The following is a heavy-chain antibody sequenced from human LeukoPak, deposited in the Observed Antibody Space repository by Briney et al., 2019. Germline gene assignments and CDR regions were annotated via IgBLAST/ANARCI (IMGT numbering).Heavy chain of an antibody. D-gene: IGHD3-10*01. CDR1: GFTFSSYS. CDR2: IRFDGSNK. Sequence: GGSLRLSCAASGFTFSSYSMNWVRQAPGKGLEWVAFIRFDGSNKYYADSVKGRFTISRDNSKNALYLQMNSLRVEDTAVYYCTKDRLRGSGSFPLDYWGQGTLVTVSS. CDR3: TKDRLRGSGSFPLDY. V-gene: IGHV3-30*02. J-gene: IGHJ4*02.